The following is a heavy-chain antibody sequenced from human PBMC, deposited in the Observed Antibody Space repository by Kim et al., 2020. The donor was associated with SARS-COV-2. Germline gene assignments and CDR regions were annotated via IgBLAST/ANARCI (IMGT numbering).Heavy chain of an antibody. J-gene: IGHJ4*02. D-gene: IGHD5-18*01. V-gene: IGHV6-1*01. Sequence: KSRITINPDTSKNQFSLQLNSVTPEDTAVYYCARTHKPVDTAMVGPNFDYWGQGTLVTVSS. CDR3: ARTHKPVDTAMVGPNFDY.